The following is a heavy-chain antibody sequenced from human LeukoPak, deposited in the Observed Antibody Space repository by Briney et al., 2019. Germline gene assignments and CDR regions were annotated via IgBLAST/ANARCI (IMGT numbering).Heavy chain of an antibody. CDR1: GYTFSSYG. Sequence: ASVKVSCKTSGYTFSSYGISWVRQAPGHGLEWMGWISANNGKTNYAQKIQGRVTMTTDTSTNTAYMELTSLRSDDTALYYCARDGDYSGKSWRGDGRVFDYWGQGTLVTVSS. CDR3: ARDGDYSGKSWRGDGRVFDY. D-gene: IGHD4-11*01. V-gene: IGHV1-18*01. J-gene: IGHJ4*02. CDR2: ISANNGKT.